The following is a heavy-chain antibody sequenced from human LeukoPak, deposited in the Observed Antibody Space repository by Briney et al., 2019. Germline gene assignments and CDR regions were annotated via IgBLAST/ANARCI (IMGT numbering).Heavy chain of an antibody. CDR1: GGSMTSYY. Sequence: SENLSLTCTVSGGSMTSYYWTWIRQPPGKGLEWIGYIYYSGSTNYNPSLKSRVTISIDTSKNQFSLKLRSLTAADTAVYYCARDNPRMGLGSFDMWGQGTMVTVSS. D-gene: IGHD1-14*01. J-gene: IGHJ3*02. V-gene: IGHV4-59*01. CDR3: ARDNPRMGLGSFDM. CDR2: IYYSGST.